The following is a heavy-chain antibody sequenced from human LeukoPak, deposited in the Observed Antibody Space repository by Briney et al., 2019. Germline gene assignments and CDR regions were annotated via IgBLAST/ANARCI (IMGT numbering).Heavy chain of an antibody. CDR3: AREGSGVDF. CDR1: GYTFTSYG. J-gene: IGHJ4*02. D-gene: IGHD6-19*01. V-gene: IGHV1-18*01. CDR2: ISAYNGNT. Sequence: ASVKVSCKASGYTFTSYGIGWVRQAPGQGLEWMGWISAYNGNTNYAQKLQGRVTMTTDTSPSTAYMELRSLGSDDTAVYYCAREGSGVDFWGQGTLVTVSS.